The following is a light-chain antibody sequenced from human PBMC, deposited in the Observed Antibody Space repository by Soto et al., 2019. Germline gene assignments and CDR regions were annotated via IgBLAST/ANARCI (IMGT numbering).Light chain of an antibody. Sequence: EIVMTQSPATLSVSPGERATLSCRASQSVSSTLAWYQQKPGQPPRLLIYGASTRATGLPARFSGSGSGTEFPPTSSSLQEEVFAVYCCQQYNRWPFRFGRGTKVDIK. J-gene: IGKJ4*02. CDR2: GAS. CDR1: QSVSST. CDR3: QQYNRWPFR. V-gene: IGKV3-15*01.